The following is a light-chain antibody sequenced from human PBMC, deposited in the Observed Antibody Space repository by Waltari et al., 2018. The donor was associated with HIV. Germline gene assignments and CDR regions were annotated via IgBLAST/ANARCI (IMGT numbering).Light chain of an antibody. J-gene: IGLJ3*02. V-gene: IGLV1-47*01. CDR1: SSNIGSNY. Sequence: QSVLTQPPSASGTPGQRVTISCSGSSSNIGSNYVYWYQQLPGTAPKLLIDRSKQRPSGVPERFSGSKSGTSASLAISGLRSEDEADYYCAAWDDSLSGPVFGGGTKLTVL. CDR2: RSK. CDR3: AAWDDSLSGPV.